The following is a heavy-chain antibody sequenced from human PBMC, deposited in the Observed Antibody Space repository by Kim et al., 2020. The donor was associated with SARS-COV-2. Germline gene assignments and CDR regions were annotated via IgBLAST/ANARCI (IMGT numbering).Heavy chain of an antibody. CDR2: IIPIFGTA. Sequence: SVKVSCKASGGTFSSYAISWVRQAPGQGLEWMGGIIPIFGTANYAQKFQGRVTITADESTSTAYMELSSLRSEDTAVYYCARAPGITAGDFDYWGQGTLVTVSS. J-gene: IGHJ4*02. CDR1: GGTFSSYA. V-gene: IGHV1-69*13. CDR3: ARAPGITAGDFDY.